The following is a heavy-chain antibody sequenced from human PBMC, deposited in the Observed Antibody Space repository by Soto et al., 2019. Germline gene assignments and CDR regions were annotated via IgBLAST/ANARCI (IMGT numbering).Heavy chain of an antibody. CDR1: GFTFSSYG. J-gene: IGHJ4*02. V-gene: IGHV3-30*18. D-gene: IGHD3-16*01. CDR2: ISYDGSNK. CDR3: AKDLRALKSLDY. Sequence: GGSLRLSCAASGFTFSSYGMHWVRQAPGKGLEWVAVISYDGSNKYYADSVKGRFTISRDNSKNTLYLQMNSLRAEDTAVYYCAKDLRALKSLDYWGQGTLVTVSS.